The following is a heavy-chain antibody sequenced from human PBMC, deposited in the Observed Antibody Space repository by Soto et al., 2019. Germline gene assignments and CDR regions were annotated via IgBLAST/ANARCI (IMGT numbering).Heavy chain of an antibody. CDR3: ARGSPTTRCIHLVGNWFDP. Sequence: SESLSLTCTVSGDSVRSGSYYRSWMRQPPGKGLETIGYIYYSGSYNYNPALMSRITISIYTSENQFSLKLSSVTAADTAVYYCARGSPTTRCIHLVGNWFDPWGQGTLVTVSS. CDR2: IYYSGSY. D-gene: IGHD2-8*01. CDR1: GDSVRSGSYY. J-gene: IGHJ5*02. V-gene: IGHV4-61*01.